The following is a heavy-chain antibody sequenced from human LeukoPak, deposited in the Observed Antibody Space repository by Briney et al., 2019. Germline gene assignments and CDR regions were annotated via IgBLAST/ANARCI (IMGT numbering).Heavy chain of an antibody. J-gene: IGHJ4*02. V-gene: IGHV5-51*01. D-gene: IGHD4-11*01. Sequence: GASLKISSKGSGYSFTNYWIGCVRQMPREGLEWMGIIYPGDSDTRYSPSFQGQVTISADKSISTAYLQWNSLKASDTAMYYCARRSYSNYGLVADHWGQGTLVTVSS. CDR2: IYPGDSDT. CDR3: ARRSYSNYGLVADH. CDR1: GYSFTNYW.